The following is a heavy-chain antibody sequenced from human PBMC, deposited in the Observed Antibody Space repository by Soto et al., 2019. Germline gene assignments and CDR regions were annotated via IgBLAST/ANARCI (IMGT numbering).Heavy chain of an antibody. CDR3: ASIAARPLYYYYYGMDV. V-gene: IGHV4-34*01. J-gene: IGHJ6*02. D-gene: IGHD6-6*01. Sequence: SEPLSLTCAVYGGSFSGYYWSWIRQPPGKGLEWIGEINHSGSTNYNPSLKSRVTISVDTSKNQFSLKLSSVTAADTAVYYCASIAARPLYYYYYGMDVWGQGTQVTVAS. CDR1: GGSFSGYY. CDR2: INHSGST.